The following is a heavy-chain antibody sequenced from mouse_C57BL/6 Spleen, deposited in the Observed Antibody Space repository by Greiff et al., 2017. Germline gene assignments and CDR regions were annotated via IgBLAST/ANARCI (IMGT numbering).Heavy chain of an antibody. CDR1: GYTFTSYW. D-gene: IGHD2-3*01. CDR2: IDPGSGGT. Sequence: VQLQQPGAELVKPGASVKLSCKASGYTFTSYWMNWVKPRPGRGLEWIGRIDPGSGGTKYNEKFKSKATLTVDKPSSTAYMQLIILTSDDAAVYYCARGDGYYWYFDVWGTGTTVTVSS. V-gene: IGHV1-72*01. J-gene: IGHJ1*03. CDR3: ARGDGYYWYFDV.